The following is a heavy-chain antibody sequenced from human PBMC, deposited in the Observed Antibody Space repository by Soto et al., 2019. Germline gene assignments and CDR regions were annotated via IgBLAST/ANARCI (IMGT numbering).Heavy chain of an antibody. CDR3: ARVSCSGTSCYAHY. Sequence: SETLSLTCTVSGGSISSSSYYWGWIRQPPGKGLEWIGSIYYSGSTYYNPSLKSRVTISVDTSKNQFTLKLSSVTAADTAVYYCARVSCSGTSCYAHYWGQGTLVTVSS. D-gene: IGHD2-2*01. J-gene: IGHJ4*02. CDR1: GGSISSSSYY. V-gene: IGHV4-39*01. CDR2: IYYSGST.